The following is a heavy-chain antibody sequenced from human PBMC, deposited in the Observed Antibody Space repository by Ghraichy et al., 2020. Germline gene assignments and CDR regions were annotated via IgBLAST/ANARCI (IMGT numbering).Heavy chain of an antibody. CDR3: AREARDSGSYARSYWNFDL. D-gene: IGHD1-26*01. CDR2: INQDGSEK. J-gene: IGHJ2*01. Sequence: GGSLRLSCAASGFTFRSYWMSWVRQAPGKGLEWVANINQDGSEKYYVDSVRGRFTISRDNAKNSVYMEMNSLRAEDTAVYYCAREARDSGSYARSYWNFDLWGRGALVTVSS. CDR1: GFTFRSYW. V-gene: IGHV3-7*01.